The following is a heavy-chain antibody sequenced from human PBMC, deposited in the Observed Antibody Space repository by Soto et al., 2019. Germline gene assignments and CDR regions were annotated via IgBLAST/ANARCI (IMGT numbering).Heavy chain of an antibody. V-gene: IGHV3-66*01. Sequence: GGSLRLSCAASGFTVSTYQMSWVRQAPGKGLEWVSVIYSGGTTYYADSVKGRFAISRDNSKNTLYLQMNSLRAEDTAVYYCAIDLGYVDPRDVLAISGRGTIVTVSS. D-gene: IGHD2-8*01. J-gene: IGHJ3*02. CDR2: IYSGGTT. CDR1: GFTVSTYQ. CDR3: AIDLGYVDPRDVLAI.